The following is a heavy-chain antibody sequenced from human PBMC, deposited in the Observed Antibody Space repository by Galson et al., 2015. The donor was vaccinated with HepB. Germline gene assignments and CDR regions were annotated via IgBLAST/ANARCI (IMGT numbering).Heavy chain of an antibody. J-gene: IGHJ6*02. V-gene: IGHV3-11*01. Sequence: SLRLSCAASGFTFSDYYMSWIRQAPGKGLGWVSYISSSGSTIYYADSVKGRFTISRDNAKNSLYLQMNSLRAEDTAVYYCARGGGDLSRPIYYYYGMDVWGQGTTVTVSS. CDR2: ISSSGSTI. D-gene: IGHD3-16*01. CDR3: ARGGGDLSRPIYYYYGMDV. CDR1: GFTFSDYY.